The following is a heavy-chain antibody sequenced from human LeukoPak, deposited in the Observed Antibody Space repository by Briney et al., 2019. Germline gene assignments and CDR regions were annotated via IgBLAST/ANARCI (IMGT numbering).Heavy chain of an antibody. CDR2: IIPILGIA. V-gene: IGHV1-69*04. J-gene: IGHJ4*02. CDR1: GGTFSSYA. D-gene: IGHD1-14*01. Sequence: GSSVKVSCKASGGTFSSYAISWVRQAPGQGLEWMGRIIPILGIANYARKFQGRVTITADKSTSTAYMELSSLRSEDTAVYYCGTGMPIDYWGQGTLVTVSS. CDR3: GTGMPIDY.